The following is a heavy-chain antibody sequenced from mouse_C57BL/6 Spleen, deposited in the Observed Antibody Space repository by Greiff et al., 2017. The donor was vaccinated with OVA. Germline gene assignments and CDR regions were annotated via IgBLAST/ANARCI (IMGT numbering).Heavy chain of an antibody. CDR1: GFTFSSYA. Sequence: EVKLMESGEGLVKPGGSLKLSCAASGFTFSSYAMSWVRQTPEKRLEWVAYISSGGDYIYYADTVKGRFTISRDNARNTLYLQMSSLKSEDTAMYYCTKDGGYDGYAMDYWGQGTSVTVSS. CDR2: ISSGGDYI. CDR3: TKDGGYDGYAMDY. J-gene: IGHJ4*01. D-gene: IGHD2-2*01. V-gene: IGHV5-9-1*02.